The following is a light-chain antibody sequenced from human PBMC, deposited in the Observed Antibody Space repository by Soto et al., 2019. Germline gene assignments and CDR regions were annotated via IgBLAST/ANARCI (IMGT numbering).Light chain of an antibody. Sequence: QSALTQPACVSGSPGQSITISCTGTSSDVGGYNYVSWYQQHPGRAPKLIIYDVTNRPSGISNRFSGSKSGNTASLTISGLQTEDEADYYCISFTSRHIYVFGTGTKVTVL. J-gene: IGLJ1*01. CDR2: DVT. CDR3: ISFTSRHIYV. CDR1: SSDVGGYNY. V-gene: IGLV2-14*03.